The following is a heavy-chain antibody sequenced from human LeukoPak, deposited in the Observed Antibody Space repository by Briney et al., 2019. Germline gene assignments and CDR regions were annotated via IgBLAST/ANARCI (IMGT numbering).Heavy chain of an antibody. Sequence: SETLSLTCTVSGYSISSGYYWGWIRQPPGKGLEWIGSIYHSGSTYYNPSLKSRVTISVDTSKNQFSLKLSSVTAADTAVYYCARTTGYSSGWFPTNAFDIWGQGTMVTVSS. J-gene: IGHJ3*02. CDR2: IYHSGST. V-gene: IGHV4-38-2*02. D-gene: IGHD6-19*01. CDR1: GYSISSGYY. CDR3: ARTTGYSSGWFPTNAFDI.